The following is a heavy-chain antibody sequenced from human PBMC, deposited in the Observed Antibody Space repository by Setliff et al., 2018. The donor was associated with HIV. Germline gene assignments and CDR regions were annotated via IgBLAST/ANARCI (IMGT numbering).Heavy chain of an antibody. CDR3: ARRSTVARGVDCFDL. V-gene: IGHV4-59*08. CDR2: VDYSGSS. Sequence: SETLSLTCAVSGYSISTAYYWTWIRQSPGKGLEWIGHVDYSGSSTYNPSLNSRVTLSIDTSKSQFSLRLSSVTAADTALYYCARRSTVARGVDCFDLWGQGTQVTVSS. J-gene: IGHJ4*02. CDR1: GYSISTAYY. D-gene: IGHD3-10*01.